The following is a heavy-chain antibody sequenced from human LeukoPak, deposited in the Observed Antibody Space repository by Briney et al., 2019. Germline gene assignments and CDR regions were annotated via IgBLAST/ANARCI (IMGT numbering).Heavy chain of an antibody. D-gene: IGHD6-6*01. J-gene: IGHJ4*02. V-gene: IGHV4-59*01. CDR3: ARRHVEYSSSSDPYYFDY. Sequence: SETLSLTCTVSGDSINTYYWSWIRQPPGKGLEWIGYIYYRVTSDYNPSLKSRVTISVDTSKNQFSLKLSSVTAADTAVYYCARRHVEYSSSSDPYYFDYWGQGTLVTVSS. CDR1: GDSINTYY. CDR2: IYYRVTS.